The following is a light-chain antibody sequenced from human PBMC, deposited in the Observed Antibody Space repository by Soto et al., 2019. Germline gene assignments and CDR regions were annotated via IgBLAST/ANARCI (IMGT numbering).Light chain of an antibody. CDR2: LNSDGSH. J-gene: IGLJ2*01. V-gene: IGLV4-69*01. CDR3: QTWGSGIVV. Sequence: QLVLTQSPSASASLGASVKLTCTLSSGHSNYAIAWHQQQSEKGPRYLMKLNSDGSHSKGDGIPDRFSGSSSGAERYLTIPRLQSEDEADYSCQTWGSGIVVFGGGTKRTVL. CDR1: SGHSNYA.